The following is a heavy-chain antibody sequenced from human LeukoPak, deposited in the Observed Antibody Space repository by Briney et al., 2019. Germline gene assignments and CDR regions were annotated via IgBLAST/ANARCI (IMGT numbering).Heavy chain of an antibody. CDR1: GGTFSSYA. CDR3: AREDTTYYDFWSGYKPLDY. D-gene: IGHD3-3*01. Sequence: SVKVSCKASGGTFSSYAISWVRQAPGQGLEWMGRIIPIFGIANYARKFQGRVTITADKSTSTAYMELSSLRSEDTAVYYCAREDTTYYDFWSGYKPLDYWGQGTLVTVSS. V-gene: IGHV1-69*04. CDR2: IIPIFGIA. J-gene: IGHJ4*02.